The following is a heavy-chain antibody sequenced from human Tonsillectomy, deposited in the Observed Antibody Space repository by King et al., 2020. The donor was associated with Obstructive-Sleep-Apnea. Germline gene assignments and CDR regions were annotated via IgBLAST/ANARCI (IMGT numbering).Heavy chain of an antibody. J-gene: IGHJ2*01. CDR2: SSYDGIDQ. V-gene: IGHV3-30*04. CDR3: ARGARPLNWCFDL. Sequence: VQLVESGGGVVQPGRSLRLSCAASGFTFSAYAVHWVRQSPGKGLDWVSFSSYDGIDQYYADSVQGRFTISRDNSKNTVYLHMKSLKTEDTAVYYCARGARPLNWCFDLWGRGTLVTVSS. CDR1: GFTFSAYA.